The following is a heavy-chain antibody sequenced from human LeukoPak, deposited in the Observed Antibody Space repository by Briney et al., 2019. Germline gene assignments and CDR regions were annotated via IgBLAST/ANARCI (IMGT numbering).Heavy chain of an antibody. Sequence: NPSETLSLTCTVSGGSISSYYWSWIRQPAGKGLEWIGRIYTSGSTNYNPSLKGRVTMSVDTSKNQFSLKLSSVTAADTAVYYCARDFPDGQYCSSTSCYTGFDYWGQGTLVTVSS. CDR1: GGSISSYY. CDR3: ARDFPDGQYCSSTSCYTGFDY. CDR2: IYTSGST. V-gene: IGHV4-4*07. D-gene: IGHD2-2*02. J-gene: IGHJ4*02.